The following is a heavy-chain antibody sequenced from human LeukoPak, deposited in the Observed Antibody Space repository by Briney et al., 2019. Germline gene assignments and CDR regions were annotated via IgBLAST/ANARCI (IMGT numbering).Heavy chain of an antibody. CDR3: ARGRSYYGSGSPAGWYFDL. J-gene: IGHJ2*01. D-gene: IGHD3-10*01. Sequence: GASVKVSCKASGYTFTSYGISWVRQAPGQGLEWIGWISAYNGNTNYAQKFQGRVTITADESTSTAYMELSSLRSEDTAVYYCARGRSYYGSGSPAGWYFDLWGRGTLVTVSS. V-gene: IGHV1-18*01. CDR2: ISAYNGNT. CDR1: GYTFTSYG.